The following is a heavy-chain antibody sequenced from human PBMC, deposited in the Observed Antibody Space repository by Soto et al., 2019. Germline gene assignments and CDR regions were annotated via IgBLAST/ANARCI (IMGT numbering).Heavy chain of an antibody. V-gene: IGHV1-69*08. CDR3: VRNSPIGSTFSDNDGIDQ. CDR2: IIPLVETA. Sequence: QVQMVQSGAEVKKPGSSVKVSCKGSRGKFGSDTVTWVRQAPGQGLEWMGRIIPLVETADYAQRFQGRLTNTADNSTTTVYREMSSLTPEDTAVVYCVRNSPIGSTFSDNDGIDQWGQGTLVTVSA. CDR1: RGKFGSDT. J-gene: IGHJ5*02. D-gene: IGHD5-12*01.